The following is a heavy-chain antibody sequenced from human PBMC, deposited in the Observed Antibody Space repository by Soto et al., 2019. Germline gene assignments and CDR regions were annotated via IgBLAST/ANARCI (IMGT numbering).Heavy chain of an antibody. CDR1: GDSVSSNSAA. D-gene: IGHD5-12*01. Sequence: SQTLSLTCAISGDSVSSNSAAWNWIRQSPSRGLEWLGRTYYRSKWYNDYAVSVKSRITINPDTSKNQFSLQLNSVTPEDTAVYYCARDLIGGYSGYDYRAGFDYWGQGTLVTVSS. V-gene: IGHV6-1*01. CDR3: ARDLIGGYSGYDYRAGFDY. CDR2: TYYRSKWYN. J-gene: IGHJ4*02.